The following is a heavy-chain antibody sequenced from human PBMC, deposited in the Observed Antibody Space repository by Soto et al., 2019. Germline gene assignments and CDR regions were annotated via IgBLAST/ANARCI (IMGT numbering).Heavy chain of an antibody. CDR3: ARVYPDDSSGYDAFDI. CDR2: INAGNGNT. Sequence: ASVKVSCKASGYTFTSYAMHWVRQAPGQRLEWMGWINAGNGNTKYSQKFQGRVTITRDTSASTAYMELSSLRSEDTAVYYCARVYPDDSSGYDAFDIWGQGTMVTVSS. J-gene: IGHJ3*02. D-gene: IGHD3-22*01. CDR1: GYTFTSYA. V-gene: IGHV1-3*01.